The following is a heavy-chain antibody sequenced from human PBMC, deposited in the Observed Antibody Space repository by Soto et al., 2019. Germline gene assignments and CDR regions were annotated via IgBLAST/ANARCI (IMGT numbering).Heavy chain of an antibody. CDR3: ARRGSRQLWLHYYGMDV. V-gene: IGHV5-51*01. CDR1: GYSFTSYW. D-gene: IGHD5-18*01. CDR2: IYPGDSDT. J-gene: IGHJ6*02. Sequence: GESLKISCKGSGYSFTSYWIVWVRQMPGKGLEWMGIIYPGDSDTGYSPSFQGQVTISADKSISTAYLQWSSLKASDTAMYYCARRGSRQLWLHYYGMDVWGQGTTVTVSS.